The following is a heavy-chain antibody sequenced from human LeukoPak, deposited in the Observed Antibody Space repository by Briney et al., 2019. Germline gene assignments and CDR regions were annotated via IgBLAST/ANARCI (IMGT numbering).Heavy chain of an antibody. V-gene: IGHV3-20*04. CDR2: ITRNGGST. CDR1: GFTFDDYG. Sequence: PGGSLRLSCAASGFTFDDYGISWVRQAPGKWLEWVSGITRNGGSTGYADSVKGRFTISRDNAKNSLYLQMNSLRAEDTALYYCARDSGSSGREIIDYWGQGTLVTVSS. CDR3: ARDSGSSGREIIDY. D-gene: IGHD6-19*01. J-gene: IGHJ4*02.